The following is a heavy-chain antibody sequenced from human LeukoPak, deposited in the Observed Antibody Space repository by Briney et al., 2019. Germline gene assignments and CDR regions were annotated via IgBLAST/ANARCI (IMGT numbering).Heavy chain of an antibody. CDR3: AKAMSGYDTYYFDY. D-gene: IGHD5-12*01. J-gene: IGHJ4*02. CDR1: GFTFSSYG. CDR2: IRYDGSNK. V-gene: IGHV3-30*02. Sequence: SGGSLRLSCAASGFTFSSYGMHWVRQAPGKGLEWVAVIRYDGSNKYYADSVKGRFTISRDNSKNTLYLQMNSLRAEDTAVYYCAKAMSGYDTYYFDYWGQGTLVTVSS.